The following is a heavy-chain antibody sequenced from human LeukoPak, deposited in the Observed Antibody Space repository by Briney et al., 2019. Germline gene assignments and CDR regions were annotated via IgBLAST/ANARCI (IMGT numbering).Heavy chain of an antibody. Sequence: ASVKVSCKASGYTFTSYYMHWVRQAPGQGLEWMGIINPSGGSTNYAQKFQGRVTITADESTSTAYMELSSLRSEDTAVYYCARSGSGSYYNGIDYWGQGTLVTVSS. D-gene: IGHD3-10*01. CDR1: GYTFTSYY. J-gene: IGHJ4*02. CDR3: ARSGSGSYYNGIDY. CDR2: INPSGGST. V-gene: IGHV1-46*01.